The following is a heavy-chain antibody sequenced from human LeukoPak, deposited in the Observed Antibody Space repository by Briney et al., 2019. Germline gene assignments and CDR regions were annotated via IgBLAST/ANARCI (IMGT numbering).Heavy chain of an antibody. J-gene: IGHJ4*02. V-gene: IGHV4-59*01. CDR2: IYYSGST. CDR3: ARVWDSSSRYGPFDY. Sequence: NPSETLSLTCTVSGGSISSYYWSWIRQPPGKGLEWIGYIYYSGSTNYNPSLKSRVTISVDTSKNQFSLKLSSVTAADTAVYYCARVWDSSSRYGPFDYWGQGTLVTVSS. CDR1: GGSISSYY. D-gene: IGHD6-13*01.